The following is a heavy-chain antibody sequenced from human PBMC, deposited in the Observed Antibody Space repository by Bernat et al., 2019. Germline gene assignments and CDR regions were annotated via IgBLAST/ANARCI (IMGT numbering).Heavy chain of an antibody. CDR2: ISFDGTYK. D-gene: IGHD3-9*01. CDR1: GFTFNSHG. Sequence: QVHLVESGVGVVQPGKSLRLSCAASGFTFNSHGMHWVRQAPGKGLEWVAIISFDGTYKNYVDSVKGRFTISRDKSNNTMHLQMNNLRAEDTAVYYCAKDPRRLSDIFSGYSFDHWGQGSLVTVSS. J-gene: IGHJ4*02. V-gene: IGHV3-30*18. CDR3: AKDPRRLSDIFSGYSFDH.